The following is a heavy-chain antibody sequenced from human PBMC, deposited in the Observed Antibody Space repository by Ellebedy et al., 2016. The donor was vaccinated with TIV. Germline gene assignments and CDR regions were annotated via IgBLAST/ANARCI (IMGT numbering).Heavy chain of an antibody. CDR1: GSSVNTDY. J-gene: IGHJ4*02. D-gene: IGHD2/OR15-2a*01. V-gene: IGHV3-66*01. Sequence: GGSLRLSCAVSGSSVNTDYMSWVRQAPGKGPEWVSILYGDDRAFYSDAVEGRFFISRDNSQTMLYLQMNSLGVEDTAVYFCARDVRPNIGNFWGQGTLVTVSS. CDR2: LYGDDRA. CDR3: ARDVRPNIGNF.